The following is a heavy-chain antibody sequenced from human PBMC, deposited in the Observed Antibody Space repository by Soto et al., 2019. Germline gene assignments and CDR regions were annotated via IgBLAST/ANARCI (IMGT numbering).Heavy chain of an antibody. J-gene: IGHJ6*02. D-gene: IGHD2-15*01. V-gene: IGHV4-4*07. CDR1: GGSISSYY. CDR2: IYTSGST. CDR3: ARDLGVVRYYYYGMDV. Sequence: QVQLQESGPGLVKPSETLSLTCTVSGGSISSYYWSWIRQPAGKGLEWIGRIYTSGSTNYNPSLKRRVTMSVDTSKNQFSLKLSSVTAADTAVYYCARDLGVVRYYYYGMDVWGQGTTVTVSS.